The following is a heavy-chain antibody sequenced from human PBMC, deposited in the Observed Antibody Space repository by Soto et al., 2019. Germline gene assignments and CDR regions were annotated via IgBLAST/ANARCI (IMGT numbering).Heavy chain of an antibody. J-gene: IGHJ4*02. Sequence: GGSLRLSCAASGFTFSDYYMSWIRQAPGKGLEWVSYISSSDTIISYGDSMKGRFTISRDNAKNSLYLEMNSLRAEDTAVYYCARESEDLTSNFDYWGQGTLVTVSS. CDR1: GFTFSDYY. V-gene: IGHV3-11*04. CDR2: ISSSDTII. CDR3: ARESEDLTSNFDY.